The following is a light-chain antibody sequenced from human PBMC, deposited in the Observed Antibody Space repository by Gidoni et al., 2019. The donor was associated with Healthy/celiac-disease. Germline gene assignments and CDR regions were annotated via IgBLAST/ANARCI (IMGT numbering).Light chain of an antibody. J-gene: IGKJ1*01. CDR1: QSITSY. Sequence: IQMTQSPSSLSASVVVRVTITCRASQSITSYLNWYQQKPGKAPKILIYAAASLQSGVPSRFSGSRASTEVTPTISSRLPEDFATDYCQQSYRSSRTFGQGTKVEIK. CDR2: AAA. CDR3: QQSYRSSRT. V-gene: IGKV1-39*01.